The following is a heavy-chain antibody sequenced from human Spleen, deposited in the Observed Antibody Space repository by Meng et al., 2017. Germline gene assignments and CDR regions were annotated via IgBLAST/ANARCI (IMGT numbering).Heavy chain of an antibody. J-gene: IGHJ4*02. CDR3: ARDQEILGY. CDR2: INPNSGGT. V-gene: IGHV1-2*02. D-gene: IGHD3-3*01. Sequence: QVQRVQSGAEVTEPGASVHVSCKASGYIFTGYFIHWVRQAPGQGVEWMGWINPNSGGTNYAQKFQGRVTMTRDMSISTAYMELSRLRSDDTAVYYCARDQEILGYWGQGTLVTVSS. CDR1: GYIFTGYF.